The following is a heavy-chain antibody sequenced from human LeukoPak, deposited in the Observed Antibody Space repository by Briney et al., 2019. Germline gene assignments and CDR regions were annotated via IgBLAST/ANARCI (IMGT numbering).Heavy chain of an antibody. CDR3: AREAGYSSSWYYFDY. CDR1: GGSISSYY. J-gene: IGHJ4*02. D-gene: IGHD6-13*01. V-gene: IGHV4-59*01. CDR2: IYYSGGT. Sequence: SETLSLTCTVSGGSISSYYWSWIRQPPGKGLEWIGYIYYSGGTNYNPSLKSRDTISVDTSKNQFSLKLSSVTAADTAVYYCAREAGYSSSWYYFDYWGQGTLVTVSS.